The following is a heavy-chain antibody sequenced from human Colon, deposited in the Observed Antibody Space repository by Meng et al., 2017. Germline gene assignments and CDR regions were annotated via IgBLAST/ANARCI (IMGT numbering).Heavy chain of an antibody. Sequence: QGQVQESRPGLGKPSGTLSLTCTVSSGSFSSSNWWTWVRQPPGKGLEWIGEIYHSGNTNYNPSLKSRVTISVDKSKNQFSLKLNSVTAADTAVYFCARRAPLWFGELASFDSWGQGTLVTVSS. CDR1: SGSFSSSNW. D-gene: IGHD3-10*01. CDR3: ARRAPLWFGELASFDS. V-gene: IGHV4-4*02. CDR2: IYHSGNT. J-gene: IGHJ4*02.